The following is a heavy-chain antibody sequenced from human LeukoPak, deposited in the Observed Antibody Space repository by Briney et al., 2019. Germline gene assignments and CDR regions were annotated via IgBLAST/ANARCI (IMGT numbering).Heavy chain of an antibody. CDR2: IYYSGST. D-gene: IGHD3-10*01. V-gene: IGHV4-59*01. CDR3: ARLDSRGKWFGELLY. CDR1: GGSISSYY. J-gene: IGHJ4*02. Sequence: SETLSLTCTVSGGSISSYYWSWIRQPPGKGLEWIGYIYYSGSTNYNPSLKSRVTISVDTSKNQFSLKLSFVTAADTAVYYCARLDSRGKWFGELLYWGQGTLVTVSS.